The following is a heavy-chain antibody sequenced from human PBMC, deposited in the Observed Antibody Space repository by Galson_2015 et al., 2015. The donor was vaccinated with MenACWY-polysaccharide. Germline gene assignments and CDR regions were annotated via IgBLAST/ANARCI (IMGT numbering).Heavy chain of an antibody. CDR3: AKGLQAGVLAWYFDR. V-gene: IGHV3-23*01. CDR2: FDGSGGHP. D-gene: IGHD3-3*01. Sequence: SLRLSCAASGFTFGTYAMTWVRQAPGKGLEWVSSFDGSGGHPYYADSVRGRFAVSRDDSKNALYLEMNSLRVDDTAVYYCAKGLQAGVLAWYFDRWGQGTRLLVS. CDR1: GFTFGTYA. J-gene: IGHJ5*02.